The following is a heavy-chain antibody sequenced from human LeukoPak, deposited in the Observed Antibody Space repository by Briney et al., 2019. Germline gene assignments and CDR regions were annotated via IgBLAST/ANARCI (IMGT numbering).Heavy chain of an antibody. D-gene: IGHD3-10*01. Sequence: GGSLRLSCAASGFTFSSYSMNWVRQAPGKGLEWVSSISSSSSYIYYADSVKGRFTISRDNAKNSLYLQMNSLRAEDTAVYYCARGLSGGYYYGMDVWGKGTTVTVSS. CDR3: ARGLSGGYYYGMDV. CDR2: ISSSSSYI. V-gene: IGHV3-21*01. CDR1: GFTFSSYS. J-gene: IGHJ6*04.